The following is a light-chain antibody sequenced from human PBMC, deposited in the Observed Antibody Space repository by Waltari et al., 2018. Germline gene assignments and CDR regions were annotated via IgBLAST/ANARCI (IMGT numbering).Light chain of an antibody. CDR3: SSYTDTKTVL. CDR2: YVS. CDR1: ASDIGSYNR. J-gene: IGLJ2*01. Sequence: QSALTQPASVSGSPGQSITISCTGTASDIGSYNRVSWYQQHPGKAPRLLIYYVSGRPAGVSSRFSASKAGNTASLTISGLQAEDECHYYCSSYTDTKTVLFGGGTKVTVL. V-gene: IGLV2-14*03.